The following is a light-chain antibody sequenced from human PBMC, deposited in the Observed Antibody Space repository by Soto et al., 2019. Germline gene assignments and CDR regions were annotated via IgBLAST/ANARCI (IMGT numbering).Light chain of an antibody. V-gene: IGLV4-69*01. Sequence: QPVLTQSPSASASLGASVKLTCTLSSGHSTFAIAWHQQQPEKGPRYLMKVNSDGSHTKGDGIPDRFSGSSSGAERYLTISRLQSDDEADYCCQNWAIGFVEFGGGTKLTVL. CDR2: VNSDGSH. J-gene: IGLJ3*02. CDR1: SGHSTFA. CDR3: QNWAIGFVE.